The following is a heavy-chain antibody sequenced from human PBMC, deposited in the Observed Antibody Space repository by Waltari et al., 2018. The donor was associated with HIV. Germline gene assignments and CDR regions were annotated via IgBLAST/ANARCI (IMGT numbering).Heavy chain of an antibody. CDR1: GFTFSSHA. CDR2: ISGSGGST. J-gene: IGHJ4*02. V-gene: IGHV3-23*01. D-gene: IGHD5-12*01. Sequence: EVQLLESGGGLVQPGGSLRLSCAASGFTFSSHAMSWVRAAPGKGLEWVSAISGSGGSTYYADSVKGRFTISRDNSKNTLYLQMNSLRAEDTAVYYCAKDRDIVATISLDYWGQGTLVTVSS. CDR3: AKDRDIVATISLDY.